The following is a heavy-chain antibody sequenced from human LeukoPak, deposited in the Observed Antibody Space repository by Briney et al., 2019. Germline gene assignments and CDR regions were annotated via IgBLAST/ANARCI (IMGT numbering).Heavy chain of an antibody. Sequence: GGSLRLSCAASGFTFRTYGMSWVRQAPGKGLEWVSSISSSSYIYYADSVKGRFTISRDNAKNSLYLQMNSLRAEDTAVYYCARDSNSGYGHYFDYWGQGTLVTVSS. CDR3: ARDSNSGYGHYFDY. CDR2: ISSSSYI. V-gene: IGHV3-21*01. CDR1: GFTFRTYG. D-gene: IGHD5-12*01. J-gene: IGHJ4*02.